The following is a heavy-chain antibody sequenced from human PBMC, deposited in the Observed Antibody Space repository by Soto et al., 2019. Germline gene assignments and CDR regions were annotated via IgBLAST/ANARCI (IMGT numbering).Heavy chain of an antibody. D-gene: IGHD4-4*01. CDR2: IYHSGST. J-gene: IGHJ5*02. CDR3: ARVRTTSRDWFDP. CDR1: GGSISSGGYS. V-gene: IGHV4-30-2*01. Sequence: TSETLSLTCAVSGGSISSGGYSWSWIRQPPGKGLEWIGYIYHSGSTYYNPSLKSRVTISVDRSKNQFSLKLSSVTAADTAVYYCARVRTTSRDWFDPWGQGTLVTVSS.